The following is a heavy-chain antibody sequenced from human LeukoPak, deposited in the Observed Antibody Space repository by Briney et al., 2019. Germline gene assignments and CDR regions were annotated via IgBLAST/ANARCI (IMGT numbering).Heavy chain of an antibody. Sequence: GGSLRLSCAASGFTFSSYWMHWVRQAPGKGLVWVSRIKSDGSTTTYADSVKGRFTISRDNAKNTLYLQMNSLRAEDTAVYYCARSGITMLRGIIIISSFHQWGQGTLVTVSS. CDR3: ARSGITMLRGIIIISSFHQ. CDR1: GFTFSSYW. D-gene: IGHD3-10*01. CDR2: IKSDGSTT. V-gene: IGHV3-74*01. J-gene: IGHJ4*02.